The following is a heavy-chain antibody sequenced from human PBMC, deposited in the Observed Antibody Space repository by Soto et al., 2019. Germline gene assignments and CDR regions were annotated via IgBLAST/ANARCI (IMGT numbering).Heavy chain of an antibody. CDR3: ARVPWQNYGGPLDV. CDR2: IYYSGST. J-gene: IGHJ6*04. CDR1: GGSISSGGYY. V-gene: IGHV4-31*03. Sequence: SETLSLTCTVSGGSISSGGYYWSWIRQHPGKGLEWIGYIYYSGSTYYNPSLKSRVTISVDTSKNQFSLKLSSVTAADTAVYYCARVPWQNYGGPLDVWGKGTTVTVSS. D-gene: IGHD4-17*01.